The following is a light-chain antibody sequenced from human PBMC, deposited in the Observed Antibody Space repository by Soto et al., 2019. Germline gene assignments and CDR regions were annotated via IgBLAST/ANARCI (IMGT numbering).Light chain of an antibody. V-gene: IGKV3-20*01. CDR2: DAS. CDR3: QQSAT. Sequence: EMMLTQSPGTLSLSPGDGATLSCRASQIVRSNSLAWYQQKPGPAPRLLIYDASRRPPGIPDRFSGSGSGTDFTLTISRLEPEDFAVYYCQQSATFGPGTKVDIK. CDR1: QIVRSNS. J-gene: IGKJ3*01.